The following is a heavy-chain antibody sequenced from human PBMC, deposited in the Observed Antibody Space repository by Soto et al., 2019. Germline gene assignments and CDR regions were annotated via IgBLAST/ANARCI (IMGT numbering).Heavy chain of an antibody. CDR1: GYTFTSYD. CDR2: MNPNSGNT. D-gene: IGHD2-15*01. CDR3: ARGRYCSGGSCYSALDV. V-gene: IGHV1-8*01. Sequence: QVQLVQSGAEVKKPGASVKVSCKASGYTFTSYDINWVRRATGQGLEWMGWMNPNSGNTGYAQKFQGRVTMTRNTSISTAYMELSSLRSEDTAVYYCARGRYCSGGSCYSALDVWGKGTTVTVSS. J-gene: IGHJ6*04.